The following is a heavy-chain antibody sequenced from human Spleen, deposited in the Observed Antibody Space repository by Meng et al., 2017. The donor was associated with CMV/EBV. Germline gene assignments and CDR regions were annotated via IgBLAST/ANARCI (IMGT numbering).Heavy chain of an antibody. Sequence: QGKLRPWGEGLLKPSGTLSLTCAVYGGSFSCYYWSWIRQPPGKGLEWIGEINHSGSTNYNPSLKSRVTISVDESKNQFSLRLSSVTAADTAVYYCARVGAYCGGDCYHPRWGQGTLVTVSS. CDR3: ARVGAYCGGDCYHPR. CDR1: GGSFSCYY. D-gene: IGHD2-21*02. J-gene: IGHJ4*02. V-gene: IGHV4-34*01. CDR2: INHSGST.